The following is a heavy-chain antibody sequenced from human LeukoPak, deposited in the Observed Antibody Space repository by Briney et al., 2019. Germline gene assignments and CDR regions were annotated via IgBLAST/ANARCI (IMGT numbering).Heavy chain of an antibody. CDR2: ISGDGSIT. D-gene: IGHD3-3*01. J-gene: IGHJ4*02. V-gene: IGHV3-23*01. CDR1: GFTFSSYT. Sequence: QAGGSLRLSCAASGFTFSSYTMNWVRQAPGKGLEWISTISGDGSITYYADSVKGRFTISRDNSKNTLYVQMNSLRADDTAVYYCAKNFPGLDYWGQGTLVTVSS. CDR3: AKNFPGLDY.